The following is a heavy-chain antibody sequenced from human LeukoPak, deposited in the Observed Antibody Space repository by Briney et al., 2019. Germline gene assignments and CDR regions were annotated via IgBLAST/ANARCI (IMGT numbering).Heavy chain of an antibody. V-gene: IGHV5-51*01. Sequence: PGESLKISCKGSGYSFTSYWIGWVRQMPGKGLEWMGIIYPGDSDTRYSPSFQGQVTISADKSISTAYLQWGSLKASDTAMYYCARHLTTSFDYADVWGKGTTVTVSS. CDR2: IYPGDSDT. D-gene: IGHD3-16*01. J-gene: IGHJ6*04. CDR3: ARHLTTSFDYADV. CDR1: GYSFTSYW.